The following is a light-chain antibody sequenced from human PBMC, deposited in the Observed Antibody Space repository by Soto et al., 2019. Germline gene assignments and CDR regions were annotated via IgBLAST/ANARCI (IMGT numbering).Light chain of an antibody. CDR1: SSDVGGYNY. CDR3: RSYAGSNNYV. V-gene: IGLV2-8*01. Sequence: QSVLTQPPSASGSPGQSVAISCTGTSSDVGGYNYVSRYQHHPGKAPKLMIYDVSKRPSGVPDRFSGSKSGNTASLTVSWLQAEDEADYYCRSYAGSNNYVFGTGAKVTVL. CDR2: DVS. J-gene: IGLJ1*01.